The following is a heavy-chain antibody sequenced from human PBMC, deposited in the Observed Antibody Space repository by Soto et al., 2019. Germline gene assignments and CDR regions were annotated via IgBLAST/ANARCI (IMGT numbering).Heavy chain of an antibody. CDR1: GFTFSSYA. D-gene: IGHD6-13*01. CDR2: ISGSGGST. CDR3: AKDSSSWHGYFDY. Sequence: EVQLLESGGGLVQPGGSLRLSCAASGFTFSSYAMSWVRQAPGKGLEWVSAISGSGGSTYYADSVKGRVTISRDNSKTTLYLQINSLRADDTAVYYCAKDSSSWHGYFDYWGQGTLVTVSS. V-gene: IGHV3-23*01. J-gene: IGHJ4*02.